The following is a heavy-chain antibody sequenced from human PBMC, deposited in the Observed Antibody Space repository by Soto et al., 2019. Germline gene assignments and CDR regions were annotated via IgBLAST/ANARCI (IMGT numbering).Heavy chain of an antibody. V-gene: IGHV3-23*01. CDR2: ISGSGGST. CDR3: AKDRRGGIAARQHPPYYYGMDV. D-gene: IGHD6-6*01. J-gene: IGHJ6*02. CDR1: GFTFSSYA. Sequence: EVQLLESGGGLVQPGGSLRLSCAASGFTFSSYAMSWVRQAPGKGLEWVSAISGSGGSTYYADSVKGRFTISRDNSKNTLYLQMNSLRAEDTAVYYCAKDRRGGIAARQHPPYYYGMDVWGQGTTVTVSS.